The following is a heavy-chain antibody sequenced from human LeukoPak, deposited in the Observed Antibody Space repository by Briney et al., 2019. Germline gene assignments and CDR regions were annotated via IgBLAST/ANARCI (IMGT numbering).Heavy chain of an antibody. CDR3: ARGPHIAVADPYNWFDP. D-gene: IGHD6-19*01. CDR2: IYYSGST. V-gene: IGHV4-39*01. CDR1: GGSISSSSYY. Sequence: SKTLSLTCTVSGGSISSSSYYWGWIRQPPGKGLEWIGSIYYSGSTYYNPSLKSRVTISVDTSKNQFSLKLSSVTAADTAVYYCARGPHIAVADPYNWFDPWGQGTLVTVSS. J-gene: IGHJ5*02.